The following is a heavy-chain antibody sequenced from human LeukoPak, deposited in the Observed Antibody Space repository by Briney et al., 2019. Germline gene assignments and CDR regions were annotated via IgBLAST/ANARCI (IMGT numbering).Heavy chain of an antibody. CDR3: VRSKSGTYGWFDP. Sequence: SETLSLTCTVSGGSISGFYWSWIRQSPGKGLEWIGNIYYSGSTNYNPSLKSRVTISVDTSKNQFSLKVSSVTAADTAVYYCVRSKSGTYGWFDPWGQGTLVTVSS. CDR1: GGSISGFY. V-gene: IGHV4-59*01. J-gene: IGHJ5*02. D-gene: IGHD4-17*01. CDR2: IYYSGST.